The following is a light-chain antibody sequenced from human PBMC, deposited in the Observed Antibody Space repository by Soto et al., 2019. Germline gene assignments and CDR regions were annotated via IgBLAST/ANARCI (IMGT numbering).Light chain of an antibody. Sequence: ENVLTQSPGTLSLSPGERATLFFSVSQSIGSSYLAWYQQKPGHATRLIIYGTSSSATGIPDRLSGSGSGTEFALNISRLEPEDFAVYYWQQFGGYWLTFGQGPKVELQ. CDR1: QSIGSSY. CDR3: QQFGGYWLT. J-gene: IGKJ1*01. CDR2: GTS. V-gene: IGKV3-20*01.